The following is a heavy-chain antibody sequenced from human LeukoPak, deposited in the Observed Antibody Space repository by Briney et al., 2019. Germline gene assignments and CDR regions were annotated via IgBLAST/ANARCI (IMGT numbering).Heavy chain of an antibody. V-gene: IGHV3-23*01. J-gene: IGHJ4*02. CDR3: AKGDVVTAMFPLDS. Sequence: GGSLRLSCAASGFTFSSYAMSWVRQAPGKGLEWVSGISGSGGTTYYADSVQGRFTISRDNSKKTLFLQMSSLGAEDTAVYYCAKGDVVTAMFPLDSWGQGTLVIVSS. D-gene: IGHD5-12*01. CDR1: GFTFSSYA. CDR2: ISGSGGTT.